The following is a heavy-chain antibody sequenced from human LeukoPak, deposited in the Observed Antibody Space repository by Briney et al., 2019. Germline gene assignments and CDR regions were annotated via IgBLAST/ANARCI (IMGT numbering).Heavy chain of an antibody. CDR1: GGTFSSYA. CDR2: IIPIFGTA. D-gene: IGHD2-15*01. J-gene: IGHJ4*02. CDR3: ARRYCSGGSCYELDY. V-gene: IGHV1-69*13. Sequence: SVKVSCKASGGTFSSYAISWVRQAPGRGLEWMGGIIPIFGTANYAQKFQGRVTITADESTSTAYMELSSLRSEDTAVYYCARRYCSGGSCYELDYWGQGTLVTVSS.